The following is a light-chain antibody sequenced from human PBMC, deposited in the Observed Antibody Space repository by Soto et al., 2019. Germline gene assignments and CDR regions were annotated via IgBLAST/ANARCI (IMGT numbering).Light chain of an antibody. Sequence: QSALTQPASVSGSPGQSITISCTGTSSDGGGYNYVSWYQQHPGKAPKLMIYEVSNRPSGVSNRFSGSKSANTASLTISGLQAEDEADYFCSSYGSTSTRYVFGTGTKVTVL. J-gene: IGLJ1*01. V-gene: IGLV2-14*01. CDR2: EVS. CDR1: SSDGGGYNY. CDR3: SSYGSTSTRYV.